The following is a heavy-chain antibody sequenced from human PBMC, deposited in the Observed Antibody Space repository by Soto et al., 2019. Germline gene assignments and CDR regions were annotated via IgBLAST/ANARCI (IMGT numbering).Heavy chain of an antibody. V-gene: IGHV4-39*01. J-gene: IGHJ4*02. CDR2: IYYSGRT. CDR3: ARGDDYIWGSYPLFDY. Sequence: QLQLQESGPGLVKPSETLSLTCTVSGGSISSSSYYWGWIRQPPGKGLEWIGSIYYSGRTYYNPSPKSRVTISVDTSKNQFSLKLSSVTAAGTAVYYCARGDDYIWGSYPLFDYWGQGTLVTVSS. CDR1: GGSISSSSYY. D-gene: IGHD3-16*01.